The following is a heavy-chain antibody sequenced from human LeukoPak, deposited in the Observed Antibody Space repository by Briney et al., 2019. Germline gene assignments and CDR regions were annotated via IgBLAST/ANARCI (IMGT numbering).Heavy chain of an antibody. CDR1: GYTFTSYG. CDR3: ASLKNSYDSSGYLVTDAFDI. CDR2: INTYNGNT. J-gene: IGHJ3*02. Sequence: ASVKVSCKASGYTFTSYGISWVRQAPGQGLEWMGWINTYNGNTNYAHNLQGRVTMTTDTSTSTAYMELRSLRSDDPAVYYCASLKNSYDSSGYLVTDAFDIWGQGTMVTVSS. D-gene: IGHD3-22*01. V-gene: IGHV1-18*01.